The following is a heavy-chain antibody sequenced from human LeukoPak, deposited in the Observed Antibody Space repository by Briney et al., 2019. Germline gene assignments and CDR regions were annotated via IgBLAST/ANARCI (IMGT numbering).Heavy chain of an antibody. J-gene: IGHJ4*02. CDR3: ARHISFGVVSFDY. CDR1: GYSISSGFY. Sequence: SETLSLTCAVSGYSISSGFYWGWIRQPPGKGLEWIGSIYHSGSTYYNPSLKSRVTISIDASKNQFSLKLSSVTAADTAVYYCARHISFGVVSFDYWGQGTLVTVSS. CDR2: IYHSGST. D-gene: IGHD3-3*01. V-gene: IGHV4-38-2*01.